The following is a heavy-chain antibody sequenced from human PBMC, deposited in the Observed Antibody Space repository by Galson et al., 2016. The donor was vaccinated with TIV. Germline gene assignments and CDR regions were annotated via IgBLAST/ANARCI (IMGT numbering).Heavy chain of an antibody. CDR1: GNIFTRDY. CDR2: IDPTYGGT. CDR3: IRDLGRLRDF. Sequence: SVKVSCKASGNIFTRDYVHWVRQAPGQGLEWMGVIDPTYGGTTFAQKFQALATMTRDTSTSTVYMEVSGLKSDDTAVYYCIRDLGRLRDFWGQGTLVTVSS. J-gene: IGHJ4*02. V-gene: IGHV1-46*03. D-gene: IGHD7-27*01.